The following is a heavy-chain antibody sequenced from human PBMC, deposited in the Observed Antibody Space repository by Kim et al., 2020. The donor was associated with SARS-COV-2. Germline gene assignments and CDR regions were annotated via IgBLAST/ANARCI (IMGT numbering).Heavy chain of an antibody. CDR1: GFPFNNYW. J-gene: IGHJ4*02. V-gene: IGHV3-74*01. Sequence: GGSLRLSCAASGFPFNNYWMNWVRQAPGKGLVWVSRISGDATTTDYADSVRGRFTISRDNAKNTLYLQMNSLRAEDTAVYYCAKFVGAGAYWGRGTLVTVSA. CDR3: AKFVGAGAY. D-gene: IGHD3-10*01. CDR2: ISGDATTT.